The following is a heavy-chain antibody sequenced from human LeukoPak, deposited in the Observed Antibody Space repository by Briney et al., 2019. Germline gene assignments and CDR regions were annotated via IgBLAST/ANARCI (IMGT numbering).Heavy chain of an antibody. V-gene: IGHV4-34*01. CDR3: ATTYCSSTSRPLDI. CDR1: GGSFSGYY. Sequence: SETLSLTCAVYGGSFSGYYWSWIRQPPGKGREWIGEINHSGSTNYNPSLKSRVTISVDTSKNQFSRKLSSVTAADTAVYYCATTYCSSTSRPLDIWGQGTMVTVSS. D-gene: IGHD2-2*01. CDR2: INHSGST. J-gene: IGHJ3*02.